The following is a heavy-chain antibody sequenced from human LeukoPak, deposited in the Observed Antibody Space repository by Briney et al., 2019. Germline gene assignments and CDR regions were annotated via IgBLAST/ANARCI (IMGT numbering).Heavy chain of an antibody. CDR3: ERESSSSWLGIVDY. CDR2: IYYSGST. D-gene: IGHD6-13*01. J-gene: IGHJ4*02. CDR1: GGSISSSSYY. V-gene: IGHV4-39*02. Sequence: SETLSLTCTVSGGSISSSSYYWGWIRQPPGKGLEWIGSIYYSGSTYYNPSLKSRVTISVDTSKNQFSLKLSSVTAADTAVYYCERESSSSWLGIVDYWGQGTLVTVSS.